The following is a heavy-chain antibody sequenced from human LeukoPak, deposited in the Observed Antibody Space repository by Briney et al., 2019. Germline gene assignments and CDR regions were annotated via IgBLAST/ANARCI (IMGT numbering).Heavy chain of an antibody. CDR2: IYYSGST. J-gene: IGHJ4*02. CDR3: AREGSAWSMNY. CDR1: GGSISSYY. Sequence: SETLTLTCTVSGGSISSYYWSWIRQPPGKGLEWIGYIYYSGSTNYNPSLKSRVTISLDTSKNQFSLKLSSVTAADTAVYYCAREGSAWSMNYWGQGTLVTVSS. D-gene: IGHD6-19*01. V-gene: IGHV4-59*01.